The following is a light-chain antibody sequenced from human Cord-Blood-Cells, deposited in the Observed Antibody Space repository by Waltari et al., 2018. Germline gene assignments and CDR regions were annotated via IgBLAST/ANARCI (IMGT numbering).Light chain of an antibody. CDR2: LGS. V-gene: IGKV2-28*01. Sequence: IVMTQSPLSLPVTPEEPPSISCRSSQSLRHSNGYNYLDWYLQKPGQSPQLLIYLGSNRASGVPDRFSGSGSGTDFTLKISRVEAEDVGVYYCMQALQTPPYTFGQGTKLEIK. CDR3: MQALQTPPYT. J-gene: IGKJ2*01. CDR1: QSLRHSNGYNY.